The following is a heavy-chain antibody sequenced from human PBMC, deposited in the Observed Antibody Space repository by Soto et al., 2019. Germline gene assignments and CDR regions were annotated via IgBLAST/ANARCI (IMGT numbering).Heavy chain of an antibody. V-gene: IGHV3-9*02. Sequence: EVQLVESGGGLVQPGRSLRLSCVASGFTADDYAMHWVRQAPGKGLEWVSGISSNSDTIDYADSVKGRFTISRDNAKNSLFLQMNSLRTEDTALYYCAKDMKWGGMTTIHYVDSWGQGTLVSVSS. D-gene: IGHD4-17*01. J-gene: IGHJ4*02. CDR2: ISSNSDTI. CDR1: GFTADDYA. CDR3: AKDMKWGGMTTIHYVDS.